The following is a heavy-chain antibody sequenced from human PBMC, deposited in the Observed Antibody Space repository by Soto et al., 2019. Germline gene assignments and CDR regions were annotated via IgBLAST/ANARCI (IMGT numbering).Heavy chain of an antibody. Sequence: EVQLVESGGGLVQPGGSLRLSCAASGFTFSSYSMNWVRQAPGKGLEWVSYISSSSSTIYYADSVKGRFTISRDNAKNSLYLQMNRVRDEATAVYYCARDWGLTVTTSGWFDPWGQGTLVTVSS. D-gene: IGHD4-17*01. CDR1: GFTFSSYS. V-gene: IGHV3-48*02. J-gene: IGHJ5*02. CDR3: ARDWGLTVTTSGWFDP. CDR2: ISSSSSTI.